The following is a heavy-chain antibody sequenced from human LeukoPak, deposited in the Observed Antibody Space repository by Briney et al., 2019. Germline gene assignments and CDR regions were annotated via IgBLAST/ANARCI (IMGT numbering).Heavy chain of an antibody. V-gene: IGHV1-8*01. D-gene: IGHD3-9*01. CDR1: GYTFTNYN. CDR2: MNPDNGDT. J-gene: IGHJ4*02. CDR3: ARGRLGGFDI. Sequence: ASVKVSCKASGYTFTNYNINWVRQAAGQGLEWMGEMNPDNGDTVYAQIFRGRVTLTRNTSLMTAYMEVHNLRSEDTAVYYCARGRLGGFDIWGQGTLVTVSS.